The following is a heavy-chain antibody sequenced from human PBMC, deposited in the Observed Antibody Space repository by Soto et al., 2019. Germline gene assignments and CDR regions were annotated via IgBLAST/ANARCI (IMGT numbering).Heavy chain of an antibody. CDR1: GFTFSSYA. CDR3: AKDKGLLLWFGESTNAFDI. J-gene: IGHJ3*02. CDR2: ISGSGGST. Sequence: PGGSLRLSCAASGFTFSSYAMSWVRQAPGKGLEWVSAISGSGGSTYYADSVKGRFTISRDNSKNTLYLQMNSLRAEDTAVYYCAKDKGLLLWFGESTNAFDIWGKGTMVTVSS. V-gene: IGHV3-23*01. D-gene: IGHD3-10*01.